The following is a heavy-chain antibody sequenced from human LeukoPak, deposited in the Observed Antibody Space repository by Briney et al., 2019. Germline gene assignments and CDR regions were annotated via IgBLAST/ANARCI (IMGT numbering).Heavy chain of an antibody. CDR1: GFTFSSNA. CDR2: ISGSDART. V-gene: IGHV3-23*01. CDR3: AKPLSGWYSFDY. Sequence: GGSLRLSCAASGFTFSSNAMSWVRQAPGKGLEWVSSISGSDARTYYADSVKGRFTISRDNSKNTLYLQMSSLRAEDTAVYYCAKPLSGWYSFDYWGQGTLVTVSS. J-gene: IGHJ4*02. D-gene: IGHD6-19*01.